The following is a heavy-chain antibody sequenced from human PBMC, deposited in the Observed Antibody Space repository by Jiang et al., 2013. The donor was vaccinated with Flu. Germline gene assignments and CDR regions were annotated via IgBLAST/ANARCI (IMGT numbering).Heavy chain of an antibody. V-gene: IGHV4-59*08. Sequence: GSGLVKPSETLSLICTVSGGSISSYYWSWIRQPPGKGLEWIGYVFYTGSTNYNPSLKSRVTISVDTSKNQFSLKLSSVTAADTAMYYCARLSYFGSGSQGLDSWGQGTLLTVSS. J-gene: IGHJ4*02. CDR1: GGSISSYY. D-gene: IGHD3-10*01. CDR2: VFYTGST. CDR3: ARLSYFGSGSQGLDS.